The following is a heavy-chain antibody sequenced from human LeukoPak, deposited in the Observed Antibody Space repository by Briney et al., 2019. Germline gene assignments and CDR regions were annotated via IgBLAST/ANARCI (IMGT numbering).Heavy chain of an antibody. V-gene: IGHV3-9*01. J-gene: IGHJ4*02. Sequence: GGSLRLSCAASGFTFDDYAMHWVRQAPGKGLEWVSGINWNSGSIGCADSVKGRFTISRDNAKSSLYLQMNTLRAEDTALYYCAKVGGATTGPLDSWGQGTLVTVSS. CDR2: INWNSGSI. D-gene: IGHD1-26*01. CDR3: AKVGGATTGPLDS. CDR1: GFTFDDYA.